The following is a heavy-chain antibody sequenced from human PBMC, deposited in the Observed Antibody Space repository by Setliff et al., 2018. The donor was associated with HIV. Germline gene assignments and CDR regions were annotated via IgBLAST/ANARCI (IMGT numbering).Heavy chain of an antibody. CDR1: GFTFKIYA. V-gene: IGHV3-23*01. J-gene: IGHJ4*02. CDR3: AKEVPYSNGFMYFDY. D-gene: IGHD3-22*01. CDR2: ISNSGCNT. Sequence: GGSLRLSCKASGFTFKIYAMSWLRQAPGKGLEWVSAISNSGCNTYYADSVKGRFTISRDNSENTLYLQMNSLRPEDTAIYYCAKEVPYSNGFMYFDYWGQGTLVTVSS.